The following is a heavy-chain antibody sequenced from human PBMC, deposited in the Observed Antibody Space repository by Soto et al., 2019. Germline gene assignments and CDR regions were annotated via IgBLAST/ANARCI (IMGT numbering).Heavy chain of an antibody. Sequence: LSLTCTVSGGSVSSGSYFWSWIRQPPGKGLEWIGCIYYSGSTNYNPSLKNRVTISADTSKNRFSLRLRSATAADTAVYYCARDLQLGLFYYWGQGTPVTVSS. V-gene: IGHV4-61*01. CDR1: GGSVSSGSYF. CDR3: ARDLQLGLFYY. CDR2: IYYSGST. D-gene: IGHD4-4*01. J-gene: IGHJ4*02.